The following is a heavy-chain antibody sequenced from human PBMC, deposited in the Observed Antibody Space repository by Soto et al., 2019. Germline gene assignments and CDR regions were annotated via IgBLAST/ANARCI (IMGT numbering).Heavy chain of an antibody. V-gene: IGHV3-21*01. CDR3: ASGGYCNNGVCPEVYYYYGMDV. J-gene: IGHJ6*02. CDR1: GFTFSSYS. D-gene: IGHD2-8*01. Sequence: PGGSLRLSCAASGFTFSSYSMNWVRQAPGKGLEWVSSISSSSSYIYYADSVKGRFTISRDNAKNSLYLQMNSLRAEDTAVYYCASGGYCNNGVCPEVYYYYGMDVWGQGTTVTVSS. CDR2: ISSSSSYI.